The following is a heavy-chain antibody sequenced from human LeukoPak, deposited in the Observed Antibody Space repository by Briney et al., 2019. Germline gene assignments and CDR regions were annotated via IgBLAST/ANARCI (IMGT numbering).Heavy chain of an antibody. CDR3: ARDRSGFGITIFGMDV. CDR1: GFTFSNYG. D-gene: IGHD3-3*01. CDR2: IWYDGSNK. J-gene: IGHJ6*02. Sequence: GGSLRLSCAASGFTFSNYGMHWVRQAPGKGLEWVAVIWYDGSNKYYADSVKGRFTISRDNSKNTLYLQMNSLRAEDTAVYYCARDRSGFGITIFGMDVWGQGTTVTVSS. V-gene: IGHV3-33*01.